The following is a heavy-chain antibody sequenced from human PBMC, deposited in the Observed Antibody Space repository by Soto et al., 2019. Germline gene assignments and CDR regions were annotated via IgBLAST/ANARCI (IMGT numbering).Heavy chain of an antibody. J-gene: IGHJ5*02. CDR3: ARVMTTDTTHTGFDP. CDR1: GGAISSGGY. CDR2: IYYSGST. D-gene: IGHD4-17*01. V-gene: IGHV4-31*03. Sequence: QVQLQESGPGLVKPSQTLSLTCTVSGGAISSGGYWSGIRHHPGKGLEWIGYIYYSGSTYYNPSLQSRVTISVDTSKSQFSLKLRSVTAPDTAVYYCARVMTTDTTHTGFDPWGQGTLVTVSS.